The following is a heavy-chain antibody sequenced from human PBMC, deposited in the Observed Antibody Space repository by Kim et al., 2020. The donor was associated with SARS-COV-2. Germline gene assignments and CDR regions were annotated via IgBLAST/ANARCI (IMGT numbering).Heavy chain of an antibody. CDR3: ARHNIAAAGTFDY. D-gene: IGHD6-13*01. CDR1: GGSISSSSYY. V-gene: IGHV4-39*01. CDR2: IYYSGST. Sequence: SETLSLTCTVSGGSISSSSYYWGWIRQPPGKGLEWIGSIYYSGSTYYNPSLKSRVTISVDTSKNQFSLKLSSVTAADTAVYYCARHNIAAAGTFDYWGQGTLVTVSS. J-gene: IGHJ4*02.